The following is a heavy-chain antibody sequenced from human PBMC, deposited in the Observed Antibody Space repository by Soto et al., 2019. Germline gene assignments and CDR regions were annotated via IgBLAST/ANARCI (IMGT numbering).Heavy chain of an antibody. J-gene: IGHJ3*02. CDR1: GFTFSNYN. CDR3: ATLAAYDASDI. Sequence: QVQLVESGGGVVQPGTSLRLSCAASGFTFSNYNMHWVRQAPGQGLAWVAVTWYDGSKKYYADSVKGRFTISRDNSKNTVSLPMNSLRDEDTAVYYCATLAAYDASDIWGQGTMVTVSS. V-gene: IGHV3-33*01. D-gene: IGHD3-22*01. CDR2: TWYDGSKK.